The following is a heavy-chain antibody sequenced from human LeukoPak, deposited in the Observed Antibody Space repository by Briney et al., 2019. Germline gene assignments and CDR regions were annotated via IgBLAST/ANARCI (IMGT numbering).Heavy chain of an antibody. CDR1: GGSTSSYY. J-gene: IGHJ4*02. V-gene: IGHV4-59*01. D-gene: IGHD6-13*01. CDR2: IYYSGST. Sequence: SETLSLTCTVSGGSTSSYYWSWIRQPPGKGLEWIGYIYYSGSTNYNPSLKSRVTISVDTSKNQFSLKLSSVTAADTAVYYCARGGSSFRYWGQGTLVTVSS. CDR3: ARGGSSFRY.